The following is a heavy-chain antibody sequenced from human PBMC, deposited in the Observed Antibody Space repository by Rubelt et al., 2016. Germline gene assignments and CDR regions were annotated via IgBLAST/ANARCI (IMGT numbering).Heavy chain of an antibody. CDR2: INPNSGGT. J-gene: IGHJ6*02. CDR1: GYTFTGYY. V-gene: IGHV1-2*06. Sequence: VKVSCKASGYTFTGYYMHWVRQAPGQGLEWMGRINPNSGGTNYAQKFQGRVTMTRDTSISTAYMELSRLISDDTAVYYCSRAGRVGSSGYYLPAYYYGMDVWGQGTTVTVSS. D-gene: IGHD3-22*01. CDR3: SRAGRVGSSGYYLPAYYYGMDV.